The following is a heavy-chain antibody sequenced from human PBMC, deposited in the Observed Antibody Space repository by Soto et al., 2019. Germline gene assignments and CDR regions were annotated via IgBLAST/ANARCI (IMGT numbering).Heavy chain of an antibody. Sequence: EVQLLESGGGLVQPGGSLRLSCAASGFTLSSYAMTWVRQAPGKGLEWVSVISDSDNATYYADSVKGRLTISRDNSKNTLYLQLNSLRPEDTAVYYCAKGVSSSAWSASDSWGQGTLVTVSA. J-gene: IGHJ4*02. V-gene: IGHV3-23*01. D-gene: IGHD6-19*01. CDR3: AKGVSSSAWSASDS. CDR1: GFTLSSYA. CDR2: ISDSDNAT.